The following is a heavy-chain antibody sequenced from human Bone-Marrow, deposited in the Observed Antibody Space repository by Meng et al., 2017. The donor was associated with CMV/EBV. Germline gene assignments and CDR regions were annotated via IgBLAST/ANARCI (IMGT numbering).Heavy chain of an antibody. CDR1: ISSGKYY. D-gene: IGHD2-2*01. CDR2: IYYSGTT. J-gene: IGHJ5*02. Sequence: ISSGKYYWSWIRQPPGKGLEWIGYIYYSGTTYYNPSLKSRLIISADTSKNQFSLKLSSVTAADTAVYYCARADCTSTSCFWGGDWFDPWGQGTLVTAPQ. CDR3: ARADCTSTSCFWGGDWFDP. V-gene: IGHV4-30-4*01.